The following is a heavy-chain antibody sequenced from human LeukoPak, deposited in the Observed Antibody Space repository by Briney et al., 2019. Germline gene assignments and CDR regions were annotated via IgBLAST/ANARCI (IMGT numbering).Heavy chain of an antibody. D-gene: IGHD1-1*01. V-gene: IGHV1-69*04. J-gene: IGHJ5*02. CDR3: AREDSGTTSSWFDP. CDR1: GGTFSSYA. CDR2: IIPILGIA. Sequence: SVKVSCKASGGTFSSYAISWVRQAPGQGLEWMGRIIPILGIANYAQKFQGRVTITADKSTSTAYMGLSSLRSEDTAVYYCAREDSGTTSSWFDPWGQGTLVTVSS.